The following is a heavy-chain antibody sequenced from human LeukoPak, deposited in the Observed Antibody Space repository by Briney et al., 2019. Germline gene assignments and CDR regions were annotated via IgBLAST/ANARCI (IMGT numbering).Heavy chain of an antibody. V-gene: IGHV4-59*01. D-gene: IGHD5-18*01. CDR1: GGSISSYY. Sequence: SETLSLTCTVSGGSISSYYWSWIRQPPGKGLEWIGYIYYSGSTNYNPSLKSRVTISVDTSKNQFSLKLSSVTAADTAVYYCARDAGRGYSYGFLDYWGQGTLVTVSS. CDR2: IYYSGST. CDR3: ARDAGRGYSYGFLDY. J-gene: IGHJ4*02.